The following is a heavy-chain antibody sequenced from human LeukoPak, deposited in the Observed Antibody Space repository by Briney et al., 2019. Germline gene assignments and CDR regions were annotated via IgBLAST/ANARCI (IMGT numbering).Heavy chain of an antibody. CDR3: ARDPFTAVSGIPA. J-gene: IGHJ5*02. CDR2: INPNRGGT. D-gene: IGHD6-19*01. CDR1: GYTFTDYY. V-gene: IGHV1-2*02. Sequence: APVKVSCKASGYTFTDYYMHWVRQVPGQGLEWMGWINPNRGGTKYAQKYQGRVTMTRDTSISTAYMEVSRLRSDDTAVYYCARDPFTAVSGIPAWGQGTLVTVSS.